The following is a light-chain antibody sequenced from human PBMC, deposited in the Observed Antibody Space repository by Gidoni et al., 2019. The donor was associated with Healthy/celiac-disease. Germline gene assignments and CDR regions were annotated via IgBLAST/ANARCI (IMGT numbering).Light chain of an antibody. J-gene: IGKJ2*01. CDR1: QSISSW. CDR3: QQYNSYPLT. CDR2: KAS. V-gene: IGKV1-5*03. Sequence: DIQMTQSPSTLSASVGDRVTITCRASQSISSWLAWYQQKPGKAPKLLIYKASSLESGVPSRFSGSGSGTEFTLTISSLQPDDCATYYCQQYNSYPLTFGQXTKLEIK.